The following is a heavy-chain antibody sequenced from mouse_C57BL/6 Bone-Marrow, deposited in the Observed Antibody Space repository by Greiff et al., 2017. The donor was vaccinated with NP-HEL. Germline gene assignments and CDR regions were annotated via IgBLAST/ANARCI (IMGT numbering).Heavy chain of an antibody. D-gene: IGHD2-1*01. J-gene: IGHJ2*01. CDR1: GFNIKDDY. Sequence: EVKLVESGAELVRPGASVTLSCTASGFNIKDDYMHWVKQRPEQGLEWIGWLDPENGDTEYASKFQGKATITADTSSNTAYQQRSSLTSEDTAFCYCTTWRGNLYFDYWGQGTTLTVSS. CDR3: TTWRGNLYFDY. CDR2: LDPENGDT. V-gene: IGHV14-4*01.